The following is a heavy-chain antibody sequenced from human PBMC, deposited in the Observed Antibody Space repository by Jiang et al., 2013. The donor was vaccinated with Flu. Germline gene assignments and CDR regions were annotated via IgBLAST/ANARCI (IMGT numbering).Heavy chain of an antibody. Sequence: SGAEVKKPGASVKVSCKASGYTFTSYGISWVRQAPGQGLEWMGWISAYNGNTNYAQKLQGRVTMTTDTSTSTAYMELRSLRSDDTAVYYCAADVVGYDSSGYYTDYWGQGTLVTVSS. CDR3: AADVVGYDSSGYYTDY. D-gene: IGHD3-22*01. J-gene: IGHJ4*02. CDR2: ISAYNGNT. CDR1: GYTFTSYG. V-gene: IGHV1-18*01.